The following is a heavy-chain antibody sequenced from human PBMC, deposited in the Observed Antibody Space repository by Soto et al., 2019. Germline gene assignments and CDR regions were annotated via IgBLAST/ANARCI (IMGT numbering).Heavy chain of an antibody. CDR2: IIPVFGTP. V-gene: IGHV1-69*12. Sequence: QVQLVQSGAEVKKPGSSVKVSCKASGGSLSNYGISWVRQAPGQGLEWMGAIIPVFGTPNYAQKYQDRVTIPADESTTTGYMEVRSLTSADTAVYYCARGDATKIVVTTYYAMDVWGQGTTVTVSS. CDR1: GGSLSNYG. D-gene: IGHD3-22*01. J-gene: IGHJ6*02. CDR3: ARGDATKIVVTTYYAMDV.